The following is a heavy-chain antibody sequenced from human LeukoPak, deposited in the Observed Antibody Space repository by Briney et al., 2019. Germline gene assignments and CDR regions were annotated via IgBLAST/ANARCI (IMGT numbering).Heavy chain of an antibody. V-gene: IGHV1-69*05. CDR1: GGTFSSYA. CDR3: ARGDGYGAYAGAFDI. J-gene: IGHJ3*02. CDR2: IIPIFGTA. D-gene: IGHD4-17*01. Sequence: SVKVSCKASGGTFSSYAISWVRQAPGQGLEWMGRIIPIFGTANYAQKFQGRVTITTDESTSTAYMELSSLRSEDTAVYYCARGDGYGAYAGAFDIWGQGTMVTVSS.